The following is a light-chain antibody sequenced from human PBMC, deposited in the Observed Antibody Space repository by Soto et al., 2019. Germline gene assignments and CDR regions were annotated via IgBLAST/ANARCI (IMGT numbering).Light chain of an antibody. Sequence: DIQMTQSPSSLSAFVGDRVTITCRAGQGVASYLNWYQQKPGEAPQLLIYAASSLQSGVPSRFSGSGSGTDFTLTIGSLQTEDVATYYCQQSYSNPHTFGQGTKLELK. J-gene: IGKJ2*01. CDR3: QQSYSNPHT. CDR2: AAS. CDR1: QGVASY. V-gene: IGKV1-39*01.